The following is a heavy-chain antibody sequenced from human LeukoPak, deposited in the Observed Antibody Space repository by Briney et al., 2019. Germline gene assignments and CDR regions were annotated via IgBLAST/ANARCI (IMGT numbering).Heavy chain of an antibody. J-gene: IGHJ3*02. CDR2: ISYSGST. V-gene: IGHV4-59*01. Sequence: SETLSLTCTVSGGSISSFYWSWIRQPPGKGLEWIGYISYSGSTNYNPSLKSRVTISLDTSKNQFSLKLSSVTAADTAVYYCARNLRMIGQDAFDIWGQGTMVTVSS. CDR3: ARNLRMIGQDAFDI. CDR1: GGSISSFY. D-gene: IGHD3-22*01.